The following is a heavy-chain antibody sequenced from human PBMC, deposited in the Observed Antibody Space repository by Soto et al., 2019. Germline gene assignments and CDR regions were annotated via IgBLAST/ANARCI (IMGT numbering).Heavy chain of an antibody. V-gene: IGHV4-59*08. J-gene: IGHJ2*01. CDR3: ARLTYYGDYWYFDL. CDR1: GGSISSYY. Sequence: PSETLSLTCTVSGGSISSYYWSWIRQPPGKGLEWIGYIYYSGSTNYNPSLKSRVTISVDTSKNQFSLKLSSVTAADTAVYYCARLTYYGDYWYFDLWGRGTLVTVSS. D-gene: IGHD4-17*01. CDR2: IYYSGST.